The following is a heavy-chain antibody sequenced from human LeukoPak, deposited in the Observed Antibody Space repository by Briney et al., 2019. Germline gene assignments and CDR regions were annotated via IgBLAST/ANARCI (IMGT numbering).Heavy chain of an antibody. CDR2: VHYGGNT. CDR3: ARPFWSGYNYYFDY. D-gene: IGHD3-3*01. V-gene: IGHV4-39*07. CDR1: GGSISITTYS. J-gene: IGHJ4*02. Sequence: SETLSLTCTASGGSISITTYSWGWIRQPPGKGLEWIGSVHYGGNTYYHPSLKSRVTISVDTSKNQFSLKLSSVTATDTAVYYCARPFWSGYNYYFDYWGQGTLVTVSS.